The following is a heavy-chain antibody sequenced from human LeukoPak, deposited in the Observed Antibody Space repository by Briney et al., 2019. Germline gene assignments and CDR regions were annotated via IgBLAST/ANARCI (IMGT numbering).Heavy chain of an antibody. CDR2: IHYSCRT. CDR3: ARHDYGDTRDY. Sequence: SETLSLTCTVSGGPLYDYYWRWIRQPPGKGLEWIGYIHYSCRTNYNPSLKNRVTISVDTSKIQFSLRLTSVTAADTAVYYCARHDYGDTRDYWGPGTLVTVSS. D-gene: IGHD4-17*01. V-gene: IGHV4-59*01. CDR1: GGPLYDYY. J-gene: IGHJ4*02.